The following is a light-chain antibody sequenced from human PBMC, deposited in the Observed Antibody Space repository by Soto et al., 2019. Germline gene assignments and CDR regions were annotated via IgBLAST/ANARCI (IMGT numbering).Light chain of an antibody. CDR3: QQYNDWPRT. V-gene: IGKV3-15*01. CDR1: QSVSSN. Sequence: EIVMTQSPATLSVSPGERVTLSCRASQSVSSNLACYQQKPGQAPRLLISGASTRATGIPARFSGSGSGTEFTLTISSLRSEDFAVYYCQQYNDWPRTFGQGTKLEIK. J-gene: IGKJ2*02. CDR2: GAS.